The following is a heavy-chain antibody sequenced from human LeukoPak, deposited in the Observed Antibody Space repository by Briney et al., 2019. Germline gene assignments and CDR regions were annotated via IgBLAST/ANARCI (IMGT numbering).Heavy chain of an antibody. D-gene: IGHD3-22*01. CDR1: GGSISSYY. V-gene: IGHV4-59*01. CDR3: ARVIHYYDSRGQGYNFDY. CDR2: IYYSGST. Sequence: PSETLSLTCTVSGGSISSYYWSWIRQPPGKGLEWIGYIYYSGSTNYNPSLKSRVTISVDTSKNQFSLKLSSVTAADTAVYYCARVIHYYDSRGQGYNFDYWGQGTLVTVSS. J-gene: IGHJ4*02.